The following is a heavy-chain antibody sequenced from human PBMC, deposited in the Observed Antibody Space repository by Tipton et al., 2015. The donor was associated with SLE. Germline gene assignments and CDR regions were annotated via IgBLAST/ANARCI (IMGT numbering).Heavy chain of an antibody. D-gene: IGHD5-12*01. J-gene: IGHJ5*02. V-gene: IGHV4-59*12. CDR3: ASGYSGYDSGWFDP. CDR1: GGSISDYY. Sequence: TLSLTCTVSGGSISDYYWSWIRQPPGKGLEWIGSVHYSGSTNYNASLKSRVTISVDTSKNQFSLKLSSVTAADTAVYYCASGYSGYDSGWFDPWGQGTLVTVSS. CDR2: VHYSGST.